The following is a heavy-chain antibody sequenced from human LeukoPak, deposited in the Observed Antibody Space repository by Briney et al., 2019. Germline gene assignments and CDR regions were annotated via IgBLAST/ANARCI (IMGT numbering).Heavy chain of an antibody. CDR3: WGEPSSYVVLGWFDP. Sequence: SETLSLTCTASGGSFSSYYWSWIRQPPGKGLEWIGYIYYSGSNNYNPSLKSGLTILVETTKKQFFLMQSYVIAADTAAFYCWGEPSSYVVLGWFDPCGQRTLVTVSS. D-gene: IGHD5-12*01. J-gene: IGHJ5*02. CDR2: IYYSGSN. V-gene: IGHV4-59*01. CDR1: GGSFSSYY.